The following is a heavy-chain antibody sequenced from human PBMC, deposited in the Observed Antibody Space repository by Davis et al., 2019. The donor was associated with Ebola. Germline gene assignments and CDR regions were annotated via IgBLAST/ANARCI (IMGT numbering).Heavy chain of an antibody. D-gene: IGHD2-15*01. V-gene: IGHV5-51*01. CDR3: ARCFGGGSCFYFDY. Sequence: GESLKISCKGSGYSFTTYWIGWVRQMPGKGLEWMGVIYPDNSNIRYSPSFQGQVTISDDKSISTAYLQWSSLKASDTAMYYCARCFGGGSCFYFDYWAQGTLVTVSS. J-gene: IGHJ4*02. CDR2: IYPDNSNI. CDR1: GYSFTTYW.